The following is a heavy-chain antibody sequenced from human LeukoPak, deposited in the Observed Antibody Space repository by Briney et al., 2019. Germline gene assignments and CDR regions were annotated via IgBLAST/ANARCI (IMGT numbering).Heavy chain of an antibody. CDR3: ARVISGFGYSYGTSDYYYYGMDV. J-gene: IGHJ6*02. CDR1: GFTFSSYW. D-gene: IGHD5-18*01. V-gene: IGHV3-74*01. CDR2: INSDGSST. Sequence: GGSLRLSCAASGFTFSSYWMHWVRQAPGKGLVWVSRINSDGSSTSYADSVKGRFTISRDNAKNTLYLQMNSLRAEDTAVYYCARVISGFGYSYGTSDYYYYGMDVWGQGTTVTVSS.